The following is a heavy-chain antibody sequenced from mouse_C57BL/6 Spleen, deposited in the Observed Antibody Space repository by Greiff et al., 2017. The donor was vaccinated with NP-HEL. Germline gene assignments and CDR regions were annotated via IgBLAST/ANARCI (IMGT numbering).Heavy chain of an antibody. CDR2: ISSCSITI. CDR1: GFTFSDYG. J-gene: IGHJ1*03. CDR3: AQFDVDWYIDV. Sequence: EVQLVESGGGLVKPGGSLSLSCAASGFTFSDYGMHWVRQAPAKGLVWVAYISSCSITIYYADTVKGRFPISRDNAKNTLLLQMTSLRSDDTAMYYCAQFDVDWYIDVWGTGTTVTVSS. V-gene: IGHV5-17*01.